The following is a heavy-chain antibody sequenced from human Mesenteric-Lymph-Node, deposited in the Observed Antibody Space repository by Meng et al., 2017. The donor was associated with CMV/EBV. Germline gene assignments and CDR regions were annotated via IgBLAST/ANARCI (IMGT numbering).Heavy chain of an antibody. CDR1: GYTFTGYY. D-gene: IGHD3-16*01. V-gene: IGHV1-2*02. CDR2: INPNSGGT. CDR3: ASGGGKRGMSTGFYYYGMDV. Sequence: ASVKVSCKASGYTFTGYYMQWVRQAPGQGLEWMGWINPNSGGTNYAQTFQGRVTMTRDTSMSTAYMELSRLRSDDTAVYYCASGGGKRGMSTGFYYYGMDVWGQGTTVTVSS. J-gene: IGHJ6*02.